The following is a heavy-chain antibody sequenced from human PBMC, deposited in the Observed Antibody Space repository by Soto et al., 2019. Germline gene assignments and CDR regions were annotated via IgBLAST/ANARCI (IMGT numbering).Heavy chain of an antibody. CDR3: AKDGGGRYNYYGMDV. CDR1: GFTFSSYA. D-gene: IGHD3-16*01. Sequence: GGSLRLSCAASGFTFSSYAMSWVRQAPGKGLEWVSAISGSGGSTYYADSVKGRFTISRDNSKNTLYLQMNSLRAEDTAVYYCAKDGGGRYNYYGMDVWGQGTTVTVSS. J-gene: IGHJ6*02. CDR2: ISGSGGST. V-gene: IGHV3-23*01.